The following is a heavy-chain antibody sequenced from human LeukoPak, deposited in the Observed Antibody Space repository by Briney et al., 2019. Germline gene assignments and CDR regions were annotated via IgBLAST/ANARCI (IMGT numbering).Heavy chain of an antibody. Sequence: PGGSLRLSCAASGFTFSSYEMNWVRQAPGKGLEWVSALTGRGDSAYYADSVKGRFTISRDNSKNTLYLQMNSLRAEDTAVYYCAKLDMWGQGTMVTVSS. CDR2: LTGRGDSA. CDR1: GFTFSSYE. V-gene: IGHV3-23*01. J-gene: IGHJ3*02. CDR3: AKLDM.